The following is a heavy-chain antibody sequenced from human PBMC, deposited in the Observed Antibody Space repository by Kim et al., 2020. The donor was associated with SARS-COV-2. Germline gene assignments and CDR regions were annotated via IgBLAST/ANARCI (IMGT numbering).Heavy chain of an antibody. CDR3: ARPTYYDSPNGAFDI. J-gene: IGHJ3*02. Sequence: SETLSLTCTVSGGSISSYYWSWIRQPPGKGLEWIGYIYYSGSTNYNPSLKSRVTISVDTSKNQFSLKLSSVTAADTAVYYCARPTYYDSPNGAFDIWGQG. V-gene: IGHV4-59*08. CDR1: GGSISSYY. D-gene: IGHD3-22*01. CDR2: IYYSGST.